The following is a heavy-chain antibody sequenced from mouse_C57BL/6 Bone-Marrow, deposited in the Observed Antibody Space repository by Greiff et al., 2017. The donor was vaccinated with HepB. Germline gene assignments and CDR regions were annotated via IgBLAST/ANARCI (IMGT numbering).Heavy chain of an antibody. CDR3: ARGTAEVATDY. D-gene: IGHD1-1*01. J-gene: IGHJ2*01. CDR2: ISYDGSN. V-gene: IGHV3-6*01. Sequence: EVKLMESGPGLVKPSQSLSLTCSVTGYSFTSGYYWNWIRQFPGNKLEWMGYISYDGSNNYNPSLKNRISITRDTSKNQFFLKLNSVTTEDTATYYCARGTAEVATDYWGQGTTLTVSS. CDR1: GYSFTSGYY.